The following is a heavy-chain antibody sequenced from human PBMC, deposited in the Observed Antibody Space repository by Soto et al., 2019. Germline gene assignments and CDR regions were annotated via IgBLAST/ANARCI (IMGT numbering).Heavy chain of an antibody. J-gene: IGHJ6*02. CDR3: ASLHHSSWYSLYYYGMDV. D-gene: IGHD6-13*01. CDR1: GYTFTSYA. V-gene: IGHV1-3*01. CDR2: INAGNGNT. Sequence: GASVKVSCKASGYTFTSYAMHWVRQAPGQRLEWMGWINAGNGNTKYSQKFQGRVTITRDTSASTAYMELSSLRSEDTAVYYCASLHHSSWYSLYYYGMDVWGQGTTVTVSS.